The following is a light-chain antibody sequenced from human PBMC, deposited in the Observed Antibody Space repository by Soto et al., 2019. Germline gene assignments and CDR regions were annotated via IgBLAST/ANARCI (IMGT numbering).Light chain of an antibody. J-gene: IGLJ1*01. CDR3: SSFTSGTPYV. CDR1: SSDVGGYNY. CDR2: DVS. Sequence: QSVLTQPASVSGSPGQSITISCTGTSSDVGGYNYVSWYQQHPGKAPKLMIYDVSNRPSGVSNRFSGSKSGNTASLTISGLQAEDEADYFCSSFTSGTPYVFGPGTKVTVL. V-gene: IGLV2-14*03.